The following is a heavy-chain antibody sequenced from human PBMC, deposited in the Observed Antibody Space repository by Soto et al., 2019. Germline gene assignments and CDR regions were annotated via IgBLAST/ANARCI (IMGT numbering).Heavy chain of an antibody. CDR2: INGGSGNT. Sequence: ASVKVSCKSSGFTFTSYAIHWLRQAPGQRPQWMGWINGGSGNTKYSQDFQGRVTFTRDTFATTAYLELSSLRSEDTAVYYCARVPPWGNSAGDYYIQHYDSWGQGTPVTVS. CDR3: ARVPPWGNSAGDYYIQHYDS. V-gene: IGHV1-3*01. J-gene: IGHJ4*02. CDR1: GFTFTSYA. D-gene: IGHD3-10*01.